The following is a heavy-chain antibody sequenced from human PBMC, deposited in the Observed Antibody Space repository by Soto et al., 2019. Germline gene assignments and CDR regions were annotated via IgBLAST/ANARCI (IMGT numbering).Heavy chain of an antibody. CDR3: ARGTGWSNWYFDL. V-gene: IGHV3-33*01. Sequence: QVQLVESGGGVVQPGKSLRLSCAGTGFTFNSYGMHWVRQAPGKGLEWVAVIWYDGYNKYYADSVKGRFAISRDNSKNTVYLEMSSLRAEETAVYYCARGTGWSNWYFDLWGRGTLVTVSS. D-gene: IGHD6-19*01. CDR2: IWYDGYNK. CDR1: GFTFNSYG. J-gene: IGHJ2*01.